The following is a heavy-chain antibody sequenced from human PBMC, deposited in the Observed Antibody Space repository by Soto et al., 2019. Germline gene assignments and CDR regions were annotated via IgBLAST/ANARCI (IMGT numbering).Heavy chain of an antibody. J-gene: IGHJ6*03. V-gene: IGHV1-18*01. D-gene: IGHD3-16*01. CDR3: ARVYDYIWGSYPLRDYYYMDV. CDR1: GYTFTSYG. CDR2: ISAYNGNT. Sequence: QVPLVQSGAEVKKPGASVKVSCKASGYTFTSYGISWVRQAPGQGLEWMGWISAYNGNTNYAQKLQGRVTMTTDTSTSTAYMELRSLRSDDTAVYYCARVYDYIWGSYPLRDYYYMDVWGKGTTVTVSS.